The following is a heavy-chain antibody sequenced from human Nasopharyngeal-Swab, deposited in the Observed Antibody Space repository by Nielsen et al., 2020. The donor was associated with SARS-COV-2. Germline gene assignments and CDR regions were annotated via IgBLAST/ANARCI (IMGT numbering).Heavy chain of an antibody. CDR2: FYYSGTT. Sequence: PETLSLTCIFSRDSINDYYWNWIRQPPGKGLEWIGYFYYSGTTHYKSSLKSRVTISIDTSKNQFSLNLRSVTAADTAVYYCARGEDRYDSSGFPMWGQGTMVTVSS. V-gene: IGHV4-59*01. D-gene: IGHD3-22*01. CDR3: ARGEDRYDSSGFPM. J-gene: IGHJ3*01. CDR1: RDSINDYY.